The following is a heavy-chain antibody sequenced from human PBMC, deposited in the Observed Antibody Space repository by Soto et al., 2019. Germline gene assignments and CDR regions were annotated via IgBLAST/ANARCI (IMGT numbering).Heavy chain of an antibody. CDR3: ARDLRGYCSGGSFFLFDY. CDR2: ISAYNGNT. Sequence: QVQLVQSGAEVKKPGASVKVSCKASGYTFTSYGISWVRQAPGQGLEWMGWISAYNGNTNYAQKLQGRVTMTTDTSTSTAYMELRSLRSDDTAVYYCARDLRGYCSGGSFFLFDYWGQGTLVTVSS. D-gene: IGHD2-15*01. CDR1: GYTFTSYG. J-gene: IGHJ4*02. V-gene: IGHV1-18*01.